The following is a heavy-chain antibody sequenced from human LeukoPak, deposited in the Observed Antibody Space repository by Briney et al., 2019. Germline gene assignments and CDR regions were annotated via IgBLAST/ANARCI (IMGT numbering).Heavy chain of an antibody. CDR3: ARRVGGTTSRAFDI. CDR1: GYSFNTYW. D-gene: IGHD1-26*01. V-gene: IGHV5-51*01. CDR2: IYPGDSDT. Sequence: GESLKISCKGSGYSFNTYWIGWVRQMPGKGLEWMGIIYPGDSDTKYSPSFQGQVTISADKSISTAYLQWSSLKASDTAMYYCARRVGGTTSRAFDIWGQGTMVSVSS. J-gene: IGHJ3*02.